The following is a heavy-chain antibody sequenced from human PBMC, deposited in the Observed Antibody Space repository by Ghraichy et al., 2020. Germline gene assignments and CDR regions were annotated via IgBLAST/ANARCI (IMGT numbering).Heavy chain of an antibody. V-gene: IGHV3-48*02. D-gene: IGHD6-13*01. CDR2: ISGRSGTT. Sequence: LSLTCAASDFTFNAYNMNWVRQAPGKGLQWIAYISGRSGTTYYADSVKGRFTISRDNAKNSLFLQMNSLRDEDTAVYYCARELGGSGWFNDAFDIWGHGTMVTVCS. CDR1: DFTFNAYN. J-gene: IGHJ3*02. CDR3: ARELGGSGWFNDAFDI.